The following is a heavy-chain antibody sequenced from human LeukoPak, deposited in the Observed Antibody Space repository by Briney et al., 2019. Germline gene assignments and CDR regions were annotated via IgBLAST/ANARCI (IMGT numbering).Heavy chain of an antibody. V-gene: IGHV4-39*01. CDR2: IYYSGNT. CDR1: GGSISSGSYY. Sequence: KPSQTLSLTCTVSGGSISSGSYYWSWIRQPPGKGLEWIGSIYYSGNTYYNASLKSQVSISIDTSKNQFSLRLTSVTAADTAVYYCARQTGSGLFILPGGQGTLVTVSS. D-gene: IGHD3/OR15-3a*01. J-gene: IGHJ4*02. CDR3: ARQTGSGLFILP.